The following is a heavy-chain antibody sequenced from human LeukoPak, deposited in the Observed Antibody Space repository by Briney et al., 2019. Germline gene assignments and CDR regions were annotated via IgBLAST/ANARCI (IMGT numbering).Heavy chain of an antibody. CDR1: GGSISSYY. CDR2: IYYSGST. J-gene: IGHJ6*02. D-gene: IGHD3-10*01. Sequence: SETLSLTCTVSGGSISSYYWSWIRQPPGKGLEWIGYIYYSGSTNYNPSLKSRVTISVDTSKNQFSLKLSSVTAADTAVYYCARVGRGALWVRYYYGMDVWGQGTTVTVSS. V-gene: IGHV4-59*12. CDR3: ARVGRGALWVRYYYGMDV.